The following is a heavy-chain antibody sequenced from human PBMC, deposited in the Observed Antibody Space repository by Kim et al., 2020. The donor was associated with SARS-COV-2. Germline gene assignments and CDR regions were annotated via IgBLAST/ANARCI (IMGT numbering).Heavy chain of an antibody. J-gene: IGHJ6*02. D-gene: IGHD5-18*01. CDR2: IYSGGTT. Sequence: GGSLRLSCAASGFTVSSNYMTWIRQAPGKGLEWVAVIYSGGTTYYADSVKGRFTISRDNSNNTLELQMNSLRVEDMARYYCGRIRRYSPWSGMDVWGQGAAVTVS. V-gene: IGHV3-53*01. CDR3: GRIRRYSPWSGMDV. CDR1: GFTVSSNY.